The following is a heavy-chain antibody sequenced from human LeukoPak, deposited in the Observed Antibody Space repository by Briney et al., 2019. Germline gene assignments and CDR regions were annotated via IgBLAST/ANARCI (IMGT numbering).Heavy chain of an antibody. J-gene: IGHJ5*02. CDR3: ARLYSGSFNWFDP. CDR2: ISSSSSYI. D-gene: IGHD1-26*01. V-gene: IGHV3-21*01. CDR1: GFTFSSYW. Sequence: PGGSLRLSCAASGFTFSSYWMNWVRQAPGKGLEWVSSISSSSSYIYYADSVKGRFTISRDNAKNSLYLQMNSLRAEDTAVYYCARLYSGSFNWFDPWGQGTLVTVSS.